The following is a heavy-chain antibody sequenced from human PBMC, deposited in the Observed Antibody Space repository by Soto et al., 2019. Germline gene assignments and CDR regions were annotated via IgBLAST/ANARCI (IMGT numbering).Heavy chain of an antibody. D-gene: IGHD3-22*01. V-gene: IGHV1-69*01. CDR1: GGTYRNYA. J-gene: IGHJ4*01. CDR2: IIPISGTT. Sequence: QVHLVQSGAEVKKPGSSVRVSCKASGGTYRNYAVNWVRQAPGQGLEWMGGIIPISGTTNYAQKFQGRVTITADESTSTAYMELRRLRSEDTAVYFCARDEGDDSSGYYDVNYWGHGTLVTVSS. CDR3: ARDEGDDSSGYYDVNY.